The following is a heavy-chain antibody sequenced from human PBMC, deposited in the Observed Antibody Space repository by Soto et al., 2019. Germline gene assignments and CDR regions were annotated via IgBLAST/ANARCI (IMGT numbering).Heavy chain of an antibody. CDR1: GYTFTSYG. CDR2: ISAYNGNT. CDR3: ARGSYYGSGSYCSYYYYMDV. V-gene: IGHV1-18*01. J-gene: IGHJ6*03. D-gene: IGHD3-10*01. Sequence: QVQLVQSRAEVKKPGASVKVSCKASGYTFTSYGISWVRQAPGQGLEWMGWISAYNGNTNYAQKLQGRVTMTTDTSTSTAYMELRSLRSDDTAVYYCARGSYYGSGSYCSYYYYMDVWGKGTTVTVSS.